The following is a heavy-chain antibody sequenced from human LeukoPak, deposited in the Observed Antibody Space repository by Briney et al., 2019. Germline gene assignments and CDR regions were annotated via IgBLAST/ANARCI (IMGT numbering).Heavy chain of an antibody. CDR3: ARFLVNANLNDHY. J-gene: IGHJ4*02. Sequence: SETLSLTCAVYGGSFSGYYWSWIRQPPGKGLEWIGEINHSGSTNYSPSLKSRVTISVDTSKNQFSLKLSSVTAADTAVYYCARFLVNANLNDHYWGQGTLGNVS. V-gene: IGHV4-34*01. D-gene: IGHD2-21*01. CDR1: GGSFSGYY. CDR2: INHSGST.